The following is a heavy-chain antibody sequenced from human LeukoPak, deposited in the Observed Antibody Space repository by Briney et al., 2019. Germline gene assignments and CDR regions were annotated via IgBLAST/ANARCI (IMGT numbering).Heavy chain of an antibody. CDR2: LSGSAGGT. CDR1: GITLSNYG. CDR3: AKRGVVVRVFLVGFHKEAYCFDS. J-gene: IGHJ4*02. Sequence: GGSLRLSCGVSGITLSNYGMSWVRQAPGKGLEWVAGLSGSAGGTNYADSVKGRFTISRDNSKNTLFLQMDRLRAEGTAVYFCAKRGVVVRVFLVGFHKEAYCFDSWGQGAQVTVSS. D-gene: IGHD3-16*02. V-gene: IGHV3-23*01.